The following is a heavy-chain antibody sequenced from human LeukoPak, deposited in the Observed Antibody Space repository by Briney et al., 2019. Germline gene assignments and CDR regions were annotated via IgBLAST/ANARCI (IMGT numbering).Heavy chain of an antibody. V-gene: IGHV1-69*13. CDR1: GGTVSSSA. CDR2: IIPIFGTA. J-gene: IGHJ4*02. CDR3: AKASGWSNYFDY. Sequence: SVKVSCKASGGTVSSSAISWVRQAPGQGLEWMGGIIPIFGTANYAQKFQGRVTITADESPSTAYMELSSLRSEDTAVYYCAKASGWSNYFDYWGQVTLVTVSS. D-gene: IGHD6-19*01.